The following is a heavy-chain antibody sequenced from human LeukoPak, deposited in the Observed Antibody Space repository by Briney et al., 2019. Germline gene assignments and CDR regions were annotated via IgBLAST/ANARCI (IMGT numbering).Heavy chain of an antibody. J-gene: IGHJ3*02. CDR1: AFTFSNYG. Sequence: PGGSLRLSCAASAFTFSNYGMHWVRQAPGRGLEWVANIKQDGSEKHYVDSVKGRFTISRDNGKNSLYLQMNSLRAEDTAVYYCAREKGIMVREMALDIWGQGTMVTVSS. CDR3: AREKGIMVREMALDI. D-gene: IGHD3-10*01. V-gene: IGHV3-7*03. CDR2: IKQDGSEK.